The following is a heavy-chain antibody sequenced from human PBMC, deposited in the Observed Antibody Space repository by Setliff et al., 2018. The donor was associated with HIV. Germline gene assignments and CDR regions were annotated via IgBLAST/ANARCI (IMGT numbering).Heavy chain of an antibody. Sequence: ASVKVSCKASGYTFSDYYMHWVRQAPGQGLGWMGWINPNSGGTNYAQKFQDRLTMTTDTPTTTASMELRSLRSDDTAVYYCVRGHCNSDKCWYTWFDPWGQGTLVTVSS. CDR2: INPNSGGT. D-gene: IGHD2-2*01. V-gene: IGHV1-2*02. J-gene: IGHJ5*02. CDR3: VRGHCNSDKCWYTWFDP. CDR1: GYTFSDYY.